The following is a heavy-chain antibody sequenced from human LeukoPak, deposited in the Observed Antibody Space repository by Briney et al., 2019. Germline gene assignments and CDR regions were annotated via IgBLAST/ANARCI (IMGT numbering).Heavy chain of an antibody. Sequence: GSVKVSCKASGYTFTSYDINWVRQATGQGLEWMGWMNPNSGNTGYAQKFQGRVAMTRNTSISTAYMELSSLRSEDTAVYYCAKARREGYYGDYFDYWGQGTLVTVSS. V-gene: IGHV1-8*01. J-gene: IGHJ4*02. D-gene: IGHD4-17*01. CDR1: GYTFTSYD. CDR2: MNPNSGNT. CDR3: AKARREGYYGDYFDY.